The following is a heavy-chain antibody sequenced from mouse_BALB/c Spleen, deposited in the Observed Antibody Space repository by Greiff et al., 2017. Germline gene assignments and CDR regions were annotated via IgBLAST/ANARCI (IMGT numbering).Heavy chain of an antibody. V-gene: IGHV5-6-3*01. Sequence: EVQRVESGGGLVQPGGSLKLSCAASGFTFSSYGMSWVRQTPDKRLELVATINSNGGSTYYPDSVKGRFTISRDNAKNTLYLQMSSLKSEDTAMYYCARVVLLWLRRDSYYFDYWGQGTTLTVSS. D-gene: IGHD2-2*01. CDR1: GFTFSSYG. CDR2: INSNGGST. J-gene: IGHJ2*01. CDR3: ARVVLLWLRRDSYYFDY.